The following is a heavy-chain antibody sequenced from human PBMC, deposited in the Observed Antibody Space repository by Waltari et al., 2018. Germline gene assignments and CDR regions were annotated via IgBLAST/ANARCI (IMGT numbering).Heavy chain of an antibody. CDR3: ARSIVPRSGFDY. CDR1: GFTLSSHS. Sequence: EVQLVESGGGLVKPGGSLRISCADSGFTLSSHSMNCVRQAPGKGLEWVSSISSSSSYIYYADSVKGRFTISRDNAKNSLYLQMNSLRAEDTAVYYCARSIVPRSGFDYWGQGTLVTVSS. V-gene: IGHV3-21*01. J-gene: IGHJ4*02. D-gene: IGHD6-6*01. CDR2: ISSSSSYI.